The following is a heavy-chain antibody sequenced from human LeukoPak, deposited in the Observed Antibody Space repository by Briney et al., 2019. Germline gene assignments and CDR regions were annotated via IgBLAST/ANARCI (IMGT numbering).Heavy chain of an antibody. V-gene: IGHV1-2*02. Sequence: ASVKVSCKASGYTFTGYYMHWVRQAPGLGLEWMGWINPNSGGTNYAQKFQGRVTMTRDTSISTAYMELSRLRSDDTAVYYCARDLREVPAAPLGSWFDPWGQGTLVTVSS. CDR1: GYTFTGYY. J-gene: IGHJ5*02. D-gene: IGHD2-2*01. CDR2: INPNSGGT. CDR3: ARDLREVPAAPLGSWFDP.